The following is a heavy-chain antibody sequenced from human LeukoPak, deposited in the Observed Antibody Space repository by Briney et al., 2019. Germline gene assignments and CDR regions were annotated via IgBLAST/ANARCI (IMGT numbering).Heavy chain of an antibody. D-gene: IGHD6-13*01. Sequence: GGSLRLPCAASGFTFSSLWMSWVRQAPGKGLEWVANIKQDGSEKYYVDSVKGRFTISRDNTKNSLFLQMNSLRVEDTAVYYCARDSDSSDFDYWGQGTLVTVSS. CDR2: IKQDGSEK. J-gene: IGHJ4*02. CDR3: ARDSDSSDFDY. V-gene: IGHV3-7*05. CDR1: GFTFSSLW.